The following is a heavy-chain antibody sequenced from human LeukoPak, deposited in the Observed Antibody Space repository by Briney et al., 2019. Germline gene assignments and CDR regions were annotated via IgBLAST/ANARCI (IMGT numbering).Heavy chain of an antibody. Sequence: GGSLRLSCAASGFTFSSYGMHWVRQAPGKGLEWVTFIQNDGSYKDYADSVKGRFTISRDDSENTLHLQMNSLRAEDTAVYYCAGLGITMIGGVWGKGTTVTISS. CDR3: AGLGITMIGGV. CDR1: GFTFSSYG. D-gene: IGHD3-10*02. J-gene: IGHJ6*04. V-gene: IGHV3-30*02. CDR2: IQNDGSYK.